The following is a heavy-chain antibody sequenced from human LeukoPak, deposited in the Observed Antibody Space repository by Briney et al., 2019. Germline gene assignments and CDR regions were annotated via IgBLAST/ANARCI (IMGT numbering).Heavy chain of an antibody. CDR1: GFTFSNYA. CDR2: ISGGSNT. D-gene: IGHD1-26*01. J-gene: IGHJ4*02. Sequence: PGGSLRLSCAASGFTFSNYAMSWVRQAPGKGLEWVSVISGGSNTYYADSVKGRFTISRDNSKNTLYLQMNSLRAEDTAVYYCAKAPSGSYVPFEFWGQGTLVTVSS. V-gene: IGHV3-23*01. CDR3: AKAPSGSYVPFEF.